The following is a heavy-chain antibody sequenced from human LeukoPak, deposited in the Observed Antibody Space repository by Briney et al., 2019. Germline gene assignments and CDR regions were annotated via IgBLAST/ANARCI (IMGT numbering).Heavy chain of an antibody. Sequence: SETLSLTCIVSGSSISNYYWSWIRQPPGKGLEWIGYIFYTGNTNYNPSLKSRVTISLDTSKNQFSLKLSSVTAADTAVYYCARGGDGTSWYSYYYYGMDVWGQGTAVTVSS. J-gene: IGHJ6*02. CDR3: ARGGDGTSWYSYYYYGMDV. CDR1: GSSISNYY. CDR2: IFYTGNT. D-gene: IGHD5-24*01. V-gene: IGHV4-59*01.